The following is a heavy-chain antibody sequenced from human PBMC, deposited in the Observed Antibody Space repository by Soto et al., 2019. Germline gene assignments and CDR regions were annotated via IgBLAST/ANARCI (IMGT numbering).Heavy chain of an antibody. CDR3: ARHSSSSAGDYVWGSYHPRDYYGMDV. CDR2: IYYSGST. J-gene: IGHJ6*02. D-gene: IGHD3-16*02. Sequence: QVQLQESGPGLVKPSETLSLTCTVSGGSVSSGSYYWSWIRQPPGKGLEWIGYIYYSGSTNYNPSLKSRCTMSVDTSKNQFSLKLSSVTAADTAVYYCARHSSSSAGDYVWGSYHPRDYYGMDVWGQGTTVTVSS. V-gene: IGHV4-61*01. CDR1: GGSVSSGSYY.